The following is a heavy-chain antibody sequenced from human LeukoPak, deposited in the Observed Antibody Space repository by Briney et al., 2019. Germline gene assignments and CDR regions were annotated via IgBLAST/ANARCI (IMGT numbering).Heavy chain of an antibody. CDR2: ISTDGSST. CDR1: GFTFSSYW. CDR3: ARDLGSY. J-gene: IGHJ4*02. V-gene: IGHV3-74*01. Sequence: GGSLRLSCAASGFTFSSYWMHWLRQAPGKGLVWVSRISTDGSSTSYADSVKGRFTISRDNGKNTLYLQMNSLRAEDTAVYYCARDLGSYWGQGTLVTVSS. D-gene: IGHD3-10*01.